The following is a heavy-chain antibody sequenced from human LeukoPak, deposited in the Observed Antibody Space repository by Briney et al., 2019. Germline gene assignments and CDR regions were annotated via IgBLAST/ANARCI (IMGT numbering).Heavy chain of an antibody. V-gene: IGHV3-23*01. CDR3: AKDSYSAYDSDAFDI. Sequence: GGSLRLSCAASGFTFGSYAMSWVRQAPGKGLEWVSGISSSGGSTYYADSVKGRLTISRDNSKNTLYLQMNSLRAEDTAVYYCAKDSYSAYDSDAFDIWGQGTMVTVSS. J-gene: IGHJ3*02. D-gene: IGHD5-12*01. CDR1: GFTFGSYA. CDR2: ISSSGGST.